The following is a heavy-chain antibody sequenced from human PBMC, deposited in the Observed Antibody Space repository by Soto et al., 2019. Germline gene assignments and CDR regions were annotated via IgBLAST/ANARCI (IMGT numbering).Heavy chain of an antibody. CDR1: GGSISSYC. J-gene: IGHJ4*02. D-gene: IGHD6-19*01. V-gene: IGHV4-59*12. Sequence: ETLSLTCTVSGGSISSYCWSWIRQPPGKGLEWIGDIYYSGSTNYNPSLKSRVTISVDTSKNQFSLKLSSVTAADTAVYYCARDGIAVAGDAFYFDYWGQGTLVTVSS. CDR2: IYYSGST. CDR3: ARDGIAVAGDAFYFDY.